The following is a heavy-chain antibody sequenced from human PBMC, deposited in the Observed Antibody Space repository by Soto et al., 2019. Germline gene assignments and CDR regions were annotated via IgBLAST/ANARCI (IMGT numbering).Heavy chain of an antibody. CDR1: GGTFSSYA. CDR2: IIPIFGTA. J-gene: IGHJ4*02. V-gene: IGHV1-69*13. Sequence: ASVKVSCKASGGTFSSYAISWVRQAPGQGLEWMGGIIPIFGTANYAQKFQGRVTITADESTSTAYMELSSLRSEDTAVYYCAGGTKSTLAAAVDYWGKGTLVTVSS. D-gene: IGHD6-13*01. CDR3: AGGTKSTLAAAVDY.